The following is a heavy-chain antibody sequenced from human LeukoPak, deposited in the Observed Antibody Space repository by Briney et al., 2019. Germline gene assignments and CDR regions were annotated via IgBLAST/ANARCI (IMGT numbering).Heavy chain of an antibody. CDR3: ATDEGTPTNL. V-gene: IGHV3-23*01. J-gene: IGHJ5*02. D-gene: IGHD1-1*01. Sequence: GGSLRLSCVASGFTFSYYAMSWVRQAPGKGLEWVSTITGSGGTTYYGDSVKGRFTTSRDNPKNTLFLQMNSLRAEDTAVYYCATDEGTPTNLWGQGTLVTVSS. CDR2: ITGSGGTT. CDR1: GFTFSYYA.